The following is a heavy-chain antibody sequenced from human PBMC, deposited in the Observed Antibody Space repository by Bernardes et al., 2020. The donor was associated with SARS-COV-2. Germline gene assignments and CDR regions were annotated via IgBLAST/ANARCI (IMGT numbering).Heavy chain of an antibody. CDR1: GFTFSSYG. V-gene: IGHV3-33*01. CDR3: ARGRYSSGLRG. Sequence: GGSLRLSCAASGFTFSSYGMHWVRQAPGKGLEWVAVIWYDGSNKYYADSVKGRFTISRDNSKNTLYLQMNSLRAEDTAVYYCARGRYSSGLRGWGQGTLVTVSS. CDR2: IWYDGSNK. D-gene: IGHD6-19*01. J-gene: IGHJ4*02.